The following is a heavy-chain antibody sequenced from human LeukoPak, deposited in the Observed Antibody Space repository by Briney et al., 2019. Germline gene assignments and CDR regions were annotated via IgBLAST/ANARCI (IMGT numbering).Heavy chain of an antibody. CDR2: IYYSGST. J-gene: IGHJ3*02. CDR3: ARHKTGDDAFDI. Sequence: KASESLSLTCTVSGGSISSSSYYWGWIRQPPGNGLEWIGSIYYSGSTYYNPSLKSRVTISVDTSKNQFSLKLSSVTAADMAECERARHKTGDDAFDIWGQGTMVTVSS. D-gene: IGHD7-27*01. V-gene: IGHV4-39*01. CDR1: GGSISSSSYY.